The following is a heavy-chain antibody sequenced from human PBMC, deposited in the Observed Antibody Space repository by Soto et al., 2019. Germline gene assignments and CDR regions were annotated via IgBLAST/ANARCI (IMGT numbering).Heavy chain of an antibody. CDR2: ISSSSSYI. CDR3: ASPEGSYCGGDCSLNDAFDI. D-gene: IGHD2-21*02. V-gene: IGHV3-21*01. Sequence: GGSLRLSCAASGFTFSSYSMNWVRQAPGKGLEWVSSISSSSSYIYYADSVKGRFTISRDNAKNSLYLQMNSLRAEDTAVYYCASPEGSYCGGDCSLNDAFDIWGQGTMVTVSS. J-gene: IGHJ3*02. CDR1: GFTFSSYS.